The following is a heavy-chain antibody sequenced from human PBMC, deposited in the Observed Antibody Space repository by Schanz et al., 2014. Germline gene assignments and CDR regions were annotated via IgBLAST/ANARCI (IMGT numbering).Heavy chain of an antibody. CDR2: IGNGGVTI. Sequence: QVQLVDSGGGLVKPGGSLRLSCTASGFPFSDYFMAWIRQPPGRGLEWVSYIGNGGVTIYYADSVKGRFTISRDNSKNSLYLQMNSLRAEDTAVYYCAKSQGSSFDSWGQGTLLTVSS. CDR3: AKSQGSSFDS. J-gene: IGHJ4*02. D-gene: IGHD6-13*01. V-gene: IGHV3-11*01. CDR1: GFPFSDYF.